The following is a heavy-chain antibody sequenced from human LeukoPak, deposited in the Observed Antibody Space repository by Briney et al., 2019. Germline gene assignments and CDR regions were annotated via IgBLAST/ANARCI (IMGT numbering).Heavy chain of an antibody. D-gene: IGHD3-9*01. CDR3: ARGLHYDILTGPRIDAFDI. CDR2: IYYSGST. CDR1: GGSISSSSYY. J-gene: IGHJ3*02. V-gene: IGHV4-39*07. Sequence: SETLSLTCTVSGGSISSSSYYWGWIRQAPGKGLEWIGSIYYSGSTYYNPSLKSRVTISVDTSKNQFSLKLSSVTAADTAVYYCARGLHYDILTGPRIDAFDIWGQGTMVTVSS.